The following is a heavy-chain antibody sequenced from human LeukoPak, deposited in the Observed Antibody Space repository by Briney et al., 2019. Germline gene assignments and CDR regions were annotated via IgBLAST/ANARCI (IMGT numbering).Heavy chain of an antibody. CDR2: IYTSGST. CDR1: NSSISSGYF. D-gene: IGHD3-10*01. V-gene: IGHV4-61*02. J-gene: IGHJ5*02. CDR3: ARGLWFGELDNWFDP. Sequence: SETLSLTCAVSNSSISSGYFWGWIRQPAGKGLEWIGRIYTSGSTNYNPSLKSRVTISVDTSKNQFSLKLSSVTAADTAVYYCARGLWFGELDNWFDPWGQGTLVTVSS.